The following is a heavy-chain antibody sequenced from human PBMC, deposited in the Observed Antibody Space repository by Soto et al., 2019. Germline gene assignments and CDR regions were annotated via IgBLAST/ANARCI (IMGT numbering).Heavy chain of an antibody. CDR3: TKGCSSSSNCYIIGY. CDR1: GFTFSSNG. V-gene: IGHV3-30*18. CDR2: MSNDGSHT. D-gene: IGHD2-15*01. Sequence: QVQLVESGGGVVQPGRSLRLSCAASGFTFSSNGMHWVRQAPGKGLEWVAVMSNDGSHTSYADSAKGRFTISRDNSKNTLYLQMTSLRAEDSGIYYCTKGCSSSSNCYIIGYWGQGALVTVSS. J-gene: IGHJ4*02.